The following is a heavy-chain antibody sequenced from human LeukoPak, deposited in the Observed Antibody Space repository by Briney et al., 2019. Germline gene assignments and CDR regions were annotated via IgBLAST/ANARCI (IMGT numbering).Heavy chain of an antibody. Sequence: SGGSLRLSCAASGFTFSNAWMNWVRQAPGKGLEWVGRIKSKTDGGTTDYAAPVKGRFTISRDDSKNTLYLQMNSLKTEDTAVYYCTTSYYGSGSYRDYWGQGTLVTVSS. J-gene: IGHJ4*02. CDR1: GFTFSNAW. CDR2: IKSKTDGGTT. D-gene: IGHD3-10*01. V-gene: IGHV3-15*07. CDR3: TTSYYGSGSYRDY.